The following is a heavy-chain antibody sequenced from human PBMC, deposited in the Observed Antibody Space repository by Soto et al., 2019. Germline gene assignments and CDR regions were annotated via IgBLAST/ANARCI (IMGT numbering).Heavy chain of an antibody. V-gene: IGHV4-34*01. CDR2: INHSGST. Sequence: QVQLQQWGAGLLKPSETLSLTCAVYGGSFSGYYWSWIRQPPGKGLEWSGEINHSGSTNYNPSLKXLXTXXADPTKNQFSQMLRPGTPGDEALYYCGQRYGDRDDWGQGTLVTVAS. CDR1: GGSFSGYY. CDR3: GQRYGDRDD. J-gene: IGHJ4*02. D-gene: IGHD4-17*01.